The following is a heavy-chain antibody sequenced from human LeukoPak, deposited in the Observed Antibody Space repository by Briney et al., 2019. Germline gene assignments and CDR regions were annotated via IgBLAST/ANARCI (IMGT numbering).Heavy chain of an antibody. Sequence: GGSLRLSCAASGFTFSTYAMTWFLQAPGKGLEWVSSITDNSGSTYYADSVKGRFTISRDNAKNTLYLQMNSLRAEDTAVYYCARDPHYYDSSGYPSWFDPWGQGTLVTVSS. CDR3: ARDPHYYDSSGYPSWFDP. V-gene: IGHV3-23*01. CDR1: GFTFSTYA. D-gene: IGHD3-22*01. CDR2: ITDNSGST. J-gene: IGHJ5*02.